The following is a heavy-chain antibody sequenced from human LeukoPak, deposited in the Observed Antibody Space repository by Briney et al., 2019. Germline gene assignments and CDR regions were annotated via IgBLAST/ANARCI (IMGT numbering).Heavy chain of an antibody. Sequence: GRSLRLSCAASGFTFSSYGMHWVRQAPGKGLEWVAVIWYDGSNKYYADSVKGRFTISRDNSKNTLYLQMNSLRAEDTAVYYCAKEGARITMVRGVIPTTNYYGMDVWGKGTTVTVSS. V-gene: IGHV3-33*06. CDR3: AKEGARITMVRGVIPTTNYYGMDV. J-gene: IGHJ6*04. D-gene: IGHD3-10*01. CDR2: IWYDGSNK. CDR1: GFTFSSYG.